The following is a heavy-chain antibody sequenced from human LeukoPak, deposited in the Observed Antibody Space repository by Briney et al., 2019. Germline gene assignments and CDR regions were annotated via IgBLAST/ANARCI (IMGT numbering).Heavy chain of an antibody. V-gene: IGHV4-39*01. CDR1: GGSISSSSYY. Sequence: SETLSLTCTVSGGSISSSSYYWGWIRQPPGKGLEWIGSIYYSGSTYYNPSLKSRVTISVDTSKNQFSLKLSSVTAADTAVYYCASLSRRIDYWGQGTLVTVPS. CDR3: ASLSRRIDY. CDR2: IYYSGST. J-gene: IGHJ4*02.